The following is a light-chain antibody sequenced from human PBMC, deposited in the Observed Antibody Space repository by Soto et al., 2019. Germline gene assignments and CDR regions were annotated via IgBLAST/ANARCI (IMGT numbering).Light chain of an antibody. CDR3: QQYNSYSV. V-gene: IGKV1-5*01. Sequence: DIPMTQSPSTLSASVGDSVTITCRASQSISSWLAWYQQKPGKDPKLLIYDASSLESGVPSRFSGSGAGTEFALCIRSLQTDDFATYYCQQYNSYSVFGQGTKVEIK. CDR2: DAS. CDR1: QSISSW. J-gene: IGKJ1*01.